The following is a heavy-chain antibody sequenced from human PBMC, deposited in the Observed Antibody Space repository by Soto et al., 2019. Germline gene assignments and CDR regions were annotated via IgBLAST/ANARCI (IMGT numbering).Heavy chain of an antibody. CDR3: ARVSGIYYYGMDV. D-gene: IGHD3-10*01. CDR2: INHSGST. CDR1: GGSFSGYY. J-gene: IGHJ6*02. V-gene: IGHV4-34*01. Sequence: QVQLQQWGAGLLKPSETLSLTCAVYGGSFSGYYWSWIRQPPGKGLEWIGEINHSGSTNYNPSLTSRVPISVDTSKTQFSLKLSSVTAADTAVYYCARVSGIYYYGMDVWGQGTTVTVSS.